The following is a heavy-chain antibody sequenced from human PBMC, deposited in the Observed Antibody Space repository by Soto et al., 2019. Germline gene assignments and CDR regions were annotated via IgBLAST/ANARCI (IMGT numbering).Heavy chain of an antibody. Sequence: GESLKISCKGSGYSFTSYWISWVRQMPGKGLEWMGRIDPSDSYTNYSPSFQGHVTISADKSISTAYLQWSSLKASDTAMYYCARYNFYDSSGPAGFDYWGQGTLVTVSS. J-gene: IGHJ4*02. CDR3: ARYNFYDSSGPAGFDY. D-gene: IGHD3-22*01. CDR2: IDPSDSYT. CDR1: GYSFTSYW. V-gene: IGHV5-10-1*01.